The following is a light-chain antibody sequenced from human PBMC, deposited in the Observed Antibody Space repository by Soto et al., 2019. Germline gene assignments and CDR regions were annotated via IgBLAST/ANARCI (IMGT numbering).Light chain of an antibody. V-gene: IGKV4-1*01. CDR2: WAS. J-gene: IGKJ1*01. CDR1: QSVLYSSSNKNY. CDR3: QQYCSAPWT. Sequence: DIVMTQSPDSLAVSLGERATINCRSSQSVLYSSSNKNYLAWYQQKPAQPPKLLIYWASTRESGVPDRFSGSGSGTDFTLTISSLQAEEVAFYYCQQYCSAPWTFGQGTKVEIK.